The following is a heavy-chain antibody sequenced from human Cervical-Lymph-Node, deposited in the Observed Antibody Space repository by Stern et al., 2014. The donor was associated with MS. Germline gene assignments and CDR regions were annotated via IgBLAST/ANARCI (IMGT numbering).Heavy chain of an antibody. D-gene: IGHD2-2*01. CDR3: VRGLRGYEYWYFDL. J-gene: IGHJ2*01. V-gene: IGHV1-69*06. Sequence: QVQLVQSGSDVKKPGSSVNVSCKTSGGTLNNLAVSWVRQVPGQPFEWLGGIMPNFDSTNYAQRFRHRLTITADKSTNTVYMELSSLKSDDTAMYYCVRGLRGYEYWYFDLWGRGTLVTVSS. CDR1: GGTLNNLA. CDR2: IMPNFDST.